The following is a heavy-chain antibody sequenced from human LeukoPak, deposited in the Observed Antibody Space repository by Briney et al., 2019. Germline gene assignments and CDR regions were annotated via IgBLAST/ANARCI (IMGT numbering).Heavy chain of an antibody. CDR1: GFTFSSYA. CDR2: ISGSGGST. D-gene: IGHD4-17*01. V-gene: IGHV3-23*01. Sequence: GGSLRLSCAASGFTFSSYAMSWVRQAPGNGLEWVSAISGSGGSTYYADSVKGRFTISRDSSKNTLYLQMNSLRAEDTAVYYCAKDAGDYSYYYYGMDVWGKGTTVTVSS. CDR3: AKDAGDYSYYYYGMDV. J-gene: IGHJ6*04.